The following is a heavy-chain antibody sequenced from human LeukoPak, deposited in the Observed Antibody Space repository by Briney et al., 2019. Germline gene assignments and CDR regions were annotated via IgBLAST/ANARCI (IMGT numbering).Heavy chain of an antibody. J-gene: IGHJ4*02. CDR1: GGSISSSSYY. CDR3: ARHLHYGDYRPDY. Sequence: KTSETLSLTCTASGGSISSSSYYWGWIRQPPGKGLEWIGSIYYSGSTYYNPSLKSRVTISVDTSKNQFSLKLSSVTAADTAVYYCARHLHYGDYRPDYWGQGTLVTVSS. V-gene: IGHV4-39*01. CDR2: IYYSGST. D-gene: IGHD4-17*01.